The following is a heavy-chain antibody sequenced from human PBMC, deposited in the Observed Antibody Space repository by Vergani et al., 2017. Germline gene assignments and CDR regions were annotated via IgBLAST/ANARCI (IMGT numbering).Heavy chain of an antibody. J-gene: IGHJ5*02. V-gene: IGHV3-9*02. Sequence: EVQLEESGGGLVLPGRSLRLSCVASGFTSAGYAMHWVRQAPGKSLEWVSGISWHSNSIGYADSVKGRFTISRDNAKNSLYLQMNSLRAEDTALYYCAKDLGTSSGGGWFDPWGQGTLVTVSS. CDR1: GFTSAGYA. CDR3: AKDLGTSSGGGWFDP. D-gene: IGHD6-6*01. CDR2: ISWHSNSI.